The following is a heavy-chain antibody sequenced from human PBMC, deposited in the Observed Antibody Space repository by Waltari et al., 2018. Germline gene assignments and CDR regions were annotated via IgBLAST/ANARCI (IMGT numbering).Heavy chain of an antibody. J-gene: IGHJ3*01. V-gene: IGHV3-74*01. CDR3: TRVEVGSAGTFDV. CDR1: IHPKELL. CDR2: NDMDGRTT. D-gene: IGHD2-2*03. Sequence: EVQLVESGGGLVQPGGVPETLLCSLWIHPKELLDELGPPLPREGAGEGLVWVSRNDMDGRTTAYADSVKGRFTISRDNAKNTVYLQMYFLRDEDTAMYHCTRVEVGSAGTFDVWGQGTMVTVSS.